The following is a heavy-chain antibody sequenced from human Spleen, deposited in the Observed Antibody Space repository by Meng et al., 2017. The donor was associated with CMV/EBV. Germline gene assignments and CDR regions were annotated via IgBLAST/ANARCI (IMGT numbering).Heavy chain of an antibody. Sequence: GGSLRLSCAASGFTVSSNYMSWVRQAPGKGLEWVANIKQDGSEKYYAGSVQGRFTISRDNAKNSLILHMNSLTAEDTALYYCARHRPLQEYYYYYYGMDVWGQGTTVTVSS. CDR1: GFTVSSNY. V-gene: IGHV3-7*01. CDR3: ARHRPLQEYYYYYYGMDV. D-gene: IGHD5-24*01. J-gene: IGHJ6*02. CDR2: IKQDGSEK.